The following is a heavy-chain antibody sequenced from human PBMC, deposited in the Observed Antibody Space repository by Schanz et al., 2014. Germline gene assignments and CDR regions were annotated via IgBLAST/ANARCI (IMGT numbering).Heavy chain of an antibody. CDR3: ARGGGPEDVFDI. D-gene: IGHD5-12*01. J-gene: IGHJ3*02. V-gene: IGHV1-69*04. CDR1: GYTFISYG. Sequence: QVQLVQSGDEVKKPGASVKVSCKASGYTFISYGIKWVRQAPGQGLEWMGRIIPIHGIVNYAQRFQDRVRITADKSTSTAYMELSSLRSDDTAVYYCARGGGPEDVFDIWGQGTILTVSS. CDR2: IIPIHGIV.